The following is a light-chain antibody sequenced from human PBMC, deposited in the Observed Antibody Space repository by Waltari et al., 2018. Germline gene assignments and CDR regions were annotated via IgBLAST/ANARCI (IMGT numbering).Light chain of an antibody. CDR1: SLRTYY. Sequence: SSELTQDPAVSVALGQTVRITCQGDSLRTYYANWYQQKPGQAPGLVIYGNNNRPSGIPDLLAASSSGNTASLPIAGAQAEDEADYYCNSRDSSGNPYVFGSGTKVTVL. CDR3: NSRDSSGNPYV. J-gene: IGLJ1*01. CDR2: GNN. V-gene: IGLV3-19*01.